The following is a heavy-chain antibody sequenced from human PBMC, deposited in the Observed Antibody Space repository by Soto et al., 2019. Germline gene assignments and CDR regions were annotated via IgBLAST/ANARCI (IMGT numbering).Heavy chain of an antibody. CDR2: IYQSGRT. Sequence: SETVSLTCAVSGGSINTFDFSWSWIRQPPGRGLEWIGSIYQSGRTYYIPSLKSRVTMSLEKSKNQFSLKINSVVAADTAIYYCAREMTIFGVAPGGGVDVWGQGTTVTV. CDR3: AREMTIFGVAPGGGVDV. D-gene: IGHD3-3*01. V-gene: IGHV4-30-2*01. CDR1: GGSINTFDFS. J-gene: IGHJ6*02.